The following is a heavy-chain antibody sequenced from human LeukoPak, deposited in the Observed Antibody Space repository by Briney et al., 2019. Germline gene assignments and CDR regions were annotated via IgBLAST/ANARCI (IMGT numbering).Heavy chain of an antibody. D-gene: IGHD4-11*01. CDR1: GGTFSSYA. J-gene: IGHJ6*02. Sequence: ASVKVSCKASGGTFSSYAISWVRQAPGQGLEWMGGIIPIFGTANYAQKFQGRVTITADESTRTGYMELSSLRSEDTAVYYCARARNRNYYFHGVDVWGQGTTVTVSS. CDR3: ARARNRNYYFHGVDV. CDR2: IIPIFGTA. V-gene: IGHV1-69*13.